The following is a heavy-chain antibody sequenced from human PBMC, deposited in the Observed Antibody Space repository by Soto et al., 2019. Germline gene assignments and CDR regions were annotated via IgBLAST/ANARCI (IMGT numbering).Heavy chain of an antibody. J-gene: IGHJ4*02. Sequence: GGSLRLSCAASGFTFSSYAMSWVRQAPGKGLEWVSAISGSGGRTYYADYVKGRFTISRDNSKNTLYLQMNSLRAEDTAVYYCAKDQYYYDSSGYYYEYFDYWGQGTLVTVSS. CDR3: AKDQYYYDSSGYYYEYFDY. D-gene: IGHD3-22*01. V-gene: IGHV3-23*01. CDR1: GFTFSSYA. CDR2: ISGSGGRT.